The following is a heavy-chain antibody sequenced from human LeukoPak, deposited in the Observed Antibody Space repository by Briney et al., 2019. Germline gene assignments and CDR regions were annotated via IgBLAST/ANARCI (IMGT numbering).Heavy chain of an antibody. J-gene: IGHJ4*02. Sequence: SETLSLTCTVSGGSISSYYWSWIRQPPGKGLEWIGYIYYSGSANYNPSLKSRVTISVDTSKNQFSLKLSSVTAADTAVYYCAREGVGATTGFDYWGQGTLVTVSS. V-gene: IGHV4-59*01. CDR3: AREGVGATTGFDY. D-gene: IGHD1-26*01. CDR1: GGSISSYY. CDR2: IYYSGSA.